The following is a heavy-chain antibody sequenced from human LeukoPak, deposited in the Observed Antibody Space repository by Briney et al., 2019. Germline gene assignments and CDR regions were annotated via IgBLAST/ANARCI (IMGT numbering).Heavy chain of an antibody. J-gene: IGHJ4*02. CDR1: GYTFTGYY. CDR2: INPNSGGT. D-gene: IGHD3-3*01. CDR3: ARDQVPYDFWSGYYL. Sequence: GASVKVSCKASGYTFTGYYMHWVRQAPGQGLEWMGWINPNSGGTNYAQKFQGRVTMTRDTSISTAYMELSRLRSDDTAVYYCARDQVPYDFWSGYYLWGQGTLVTVSS. V-gene: IGHV1-2*02.